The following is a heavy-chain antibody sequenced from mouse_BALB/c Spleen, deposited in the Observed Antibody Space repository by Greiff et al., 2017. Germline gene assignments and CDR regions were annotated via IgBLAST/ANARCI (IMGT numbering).Heavy chain of an antibody. Sequence: QVQLQQSGAELVRPGSSVKISCKASGYAFSSYWMNWVKQRPGQGLEWIGQIYPGDGDTNYNGKFKGKATLTADKSSSTAYMQLSSLTSEDSAVYFCARSGYSTVVATRAMDYWGQGTSVTGSS. CDR3: ARSGYSTVVATRAMDY. CDR1: GYAFSSYW. J-gene: IGHJ4*01. V-gene: IGHV1-80*01. CDR2: IYPGDGDT. D-gene: IGHD1-1*01.